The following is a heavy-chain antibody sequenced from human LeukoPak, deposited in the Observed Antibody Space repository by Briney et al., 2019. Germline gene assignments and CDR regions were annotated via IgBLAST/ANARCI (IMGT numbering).Heavy chain of an antibody. Sequence: GGSLRLSCAASGFTVSSYTMNWVRQAPGKGLEWVSSISSRSRYIYYADSVKGRFIISRDNAKNSLYLQMNSLRAEDTAIYYCAKNGDRGAYCSGGSCYPYFYYYMDVWGKGTTVTISS. CDR3: AKNGDRGAYCSGGSCYPYFYYYMDV. V-gene: IGHV3-21*04. J-gene: IGHJ6*03. CDR1: GFTVSSYT. D-gene: IGHD2-15*01. CDR2: ISSRSRYI.